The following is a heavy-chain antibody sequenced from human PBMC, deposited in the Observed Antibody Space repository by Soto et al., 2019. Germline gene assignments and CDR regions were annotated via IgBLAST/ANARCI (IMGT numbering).Heavy chain of an antibody. D-gene: IGHD1-26*01. Sequence: EVQVVESGGGLVQPGGSLRLSCAASGFTVSNNYMTWVRQAPGKGLEWVSLIYSRGGTDYADSVKGRFTISRDNSKNMVYLQMNSLRVEDTAVYYFARGGSGSHKVGYWGQGARVTVSS. CDR3: ARGGSGSHKVGY. V-gene: IGHV3-66*01. CDR2: IYSRGGT. CDR1: GFTVSNNY. J-gene: IGHJ4*02.